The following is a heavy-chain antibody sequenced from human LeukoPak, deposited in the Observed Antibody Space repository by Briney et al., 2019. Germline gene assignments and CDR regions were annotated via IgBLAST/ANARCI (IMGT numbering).Heavy chain of an antibody. CDR2: ISSSGSTI. Sequence: GGSLRLSCAASGFTFSDYYMSWIRQAPGKGLEWVSYISSSGSTIYYADSVKGRFTISRDNAKNSLYLQMKSLRAEDTAVYYCAKLGPYYYGSGSDSLDYWGQGTLVTVSS. CDR3: AKLGPYYYGSGSDSLDY. CDR1: GFTFSDYY. V-gene: IGHV3-11*01. D-gene: IGHD3-10*01. J-gene: IGHJ4*02.